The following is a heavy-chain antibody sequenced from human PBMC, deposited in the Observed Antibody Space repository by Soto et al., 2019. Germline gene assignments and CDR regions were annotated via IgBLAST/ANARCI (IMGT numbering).Heavy chain of an antibody. D-gene: IGHD3-9*01. CDR3: ATDSHDIYPAGFDH. CDR1: GGSISSGGYY. V-gene: IGHV4-31*03. Sequence: PSETLSLTCTVSGGSISSGGYYGSWIRQPPRKGLEWIGYIYHTGNTEYNPSLKSRVTMSVDTSKNQFSLKLSSVTAADTAVYYCATDSHDIYPAGFDHWGQGTLVTVSS. J-gene: IGHJ4*02. CDR2: IYHTGNT.